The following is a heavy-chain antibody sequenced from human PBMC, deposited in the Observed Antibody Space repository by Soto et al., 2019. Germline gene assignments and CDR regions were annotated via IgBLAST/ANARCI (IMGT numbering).Heavy chain of an antibody. CDR2: IIPMFGTT. D-gene: IGHD6-13*01. Sequence: QVQLVQSGAEVRKPGSSVKVSCKASGGTFSRYAINWVRQAPAQGLARMGGIIPMFGTTNYGQKFKGRVTITAGESTSTVSMELNNLRSEDAAVYYCARASIHGSSWYFWFDPWGQGTLVTVSS. J-gene: IGHJ5*01. CDR3: ARASIHGSSWYFWFDP. V-gene: IGHV1-69*01. CDR1: GGTFSRYA.